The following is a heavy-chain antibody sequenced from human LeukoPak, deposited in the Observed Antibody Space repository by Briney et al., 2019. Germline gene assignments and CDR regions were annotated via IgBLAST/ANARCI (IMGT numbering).Heavy chain of an antibody. CDR2: IWYDGSNK. Sequence: GRSLRLSCAASGFTFSSYGMHWVRQAPGKGLEWVAVIWYDGSNKYYADSVKGRFTISRDNSKNTLYLQMNSLRAEDTAVYYCARVGTVVHFDYWGQGTLVTVSS. D-gene: IGHD4-23*01. J-gene: IGHJ4*02. V-gene: IGHV3-30*19. CDR3: ARVGTVVHFDY. CDR1: GFTFSSYG.